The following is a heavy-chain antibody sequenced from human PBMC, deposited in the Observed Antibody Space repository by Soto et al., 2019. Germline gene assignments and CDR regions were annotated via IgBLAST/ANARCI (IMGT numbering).Heavy chain of an antibody. CDR1: GGTFSSYA. CDR3: ARVGQQEGALWTYYYYGMDV. J-gene: IGHJ6*02. Sequence: QVQLVQSGAEVKKPGSSVKVSCKASGGTFSSYAISWVRQAPGQGLEWMGGIIPIFGTANYAQKFQGRVTITADESTSTAYMELSSLRSEDTAVYYCARVGQQEGALWTYYYYGMDVWGQGTTVTVSS. V-gene: IGHV1-69*01. CDR2: IIPIFGTA. D-gene: IGHD1-26*01.